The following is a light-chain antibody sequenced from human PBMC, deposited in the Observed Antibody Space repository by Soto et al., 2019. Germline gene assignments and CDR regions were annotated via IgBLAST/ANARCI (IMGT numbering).Light chain of an antibody. V-gene: IGLV2-14*01. CDR1: SSDVGGYQY. CDR2: EVR. Sequence: QSVLTQPASVSGSPGQSITFSCTGTSSDVGGYQYVSWYQQHPGKAPKLLIFEVRNRPSGVSNRFSSSKSGNTASLTISGLQAEDEADYYCSSHTSRSTLVFGTGTKVTVL. J-gene: IGLJ1*01. CDR3: SSHTSRSTLV.